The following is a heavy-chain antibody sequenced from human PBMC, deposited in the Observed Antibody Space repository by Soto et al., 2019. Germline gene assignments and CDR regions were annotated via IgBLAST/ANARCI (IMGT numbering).Heavy chain of an antibody. CDR3: ARSIRGPRRFNGMDV. J-gene: IGHJ6*02. V-gene: IGHV2-70*13. CDR1: GFSLTSPGMC. Sequence: SGPTLGNPTETVTLTCTFSGFSLTSPGMCVSWIRQSPGKALEWLALIERDDDDKYYSTSLQTRLTISKATRKTQVVLTMANMEPADTATYYCARSIRGPRRFNGMDVWGQGTTVTVSS. CDR2: IERDDDDK. D-gene: IGHD1-20*01.